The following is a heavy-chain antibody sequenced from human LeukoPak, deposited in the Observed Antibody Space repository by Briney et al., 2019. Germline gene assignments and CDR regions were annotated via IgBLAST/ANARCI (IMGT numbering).Heavy chain of an antibody. Sequence: SETLSLTCAVYGGSFSGYYWSWIRQPPGKGLEWIGEINHSGSTNYNPSLKSRVTISVDTSKNQFSLKLSSVTAADTAVYYCARVQKRLSRTYYYDSSGLDYWGQGTLATVSS. V-gene: IGHV4-34*01. CDR1: GGSFSGYY. CDR2: INHSGST. CDR3: ARVQKRLSRTYYYDSSGLDY. D-gene: IGHD3-22*01. J-gene: IGHJ4*02.